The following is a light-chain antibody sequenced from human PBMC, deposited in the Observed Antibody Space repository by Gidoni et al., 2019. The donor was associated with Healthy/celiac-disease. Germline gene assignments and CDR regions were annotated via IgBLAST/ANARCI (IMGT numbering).Light chain of an antibody. CDR2: DDT. Sequence: SYVLTQPPSGSVAPGQTARITCGGHNIGSKSVHWYQQKPGQAPVLVVYDDTDRPSGIPERFSGSNPGNTATLTISRVEAGDEADYYCQVWDSSSDREVFGGGTKLTVL. V-gene: IGLV3-21*02. CDR3: QVWDSSSDREV. CDR1: NIGSKS. J-gene: IGLJ2*01.